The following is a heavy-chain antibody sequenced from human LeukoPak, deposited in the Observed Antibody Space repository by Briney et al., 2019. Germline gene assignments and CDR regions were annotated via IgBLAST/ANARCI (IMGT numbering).Heavy chain of an antibody. J-gene: IGHJ4*02. CDR1: GYTFTGYY. Sequence: ASVKVSCKASGYTFTGYYMHWVRQAPRQGLEWMGWINPNSGGTNYAQKFQGRVTMTRDTSISTAYMELSRLRSDDTAVYYCARLRVQVTAAAAFDYWGQGTLVTVSS. D-gene: IGHD6-13*01. V-gene: IGHV1-2*02. CDR2: INPNSGGT. CDR3: ARLRVQVTAAAAFDY.